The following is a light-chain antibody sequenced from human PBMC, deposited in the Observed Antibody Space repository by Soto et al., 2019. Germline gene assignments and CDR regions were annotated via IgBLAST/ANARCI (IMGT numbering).Light chain of an antibody. CDR1: QSVSNN. CDR2: GAS. V-gene: IGKV3-15*01. J-gene: IGKJ1*01. CDR3: QQCNNWPLT. Sequence: EIVMRQSPATLSVSPGERVTLSCRASQSVSNNLAWFQQKPGQAPRLLIYGASTRATGIPARFSGSGSGTEFTLTISSLQTEDFAVYYCQQCNNWPLTFGQGTKVEIK.